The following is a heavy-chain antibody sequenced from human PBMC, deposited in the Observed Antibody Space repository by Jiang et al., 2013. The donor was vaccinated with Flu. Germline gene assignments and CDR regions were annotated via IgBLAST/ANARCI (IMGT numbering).Heavy chain of an antibody. Sequence: GAEVKKPGSSVKVSCKASGGTFSSYAISWVRQAPGQGLEWMGGIIPIFGTANYAQKFQGRVTITADESTSTAYMELSSLRSEDTAVYYCASEKPVEMATISDAFDIWGQGQWSPSLQ. CDR2: IIPIFGTA. D-gene: IGHD5-24*01. V-gene: IGHV1-69*01. J-gene: IGHJ3*02. CDR1: GGTFSSYA. CDR3: ASEKPVEMATISDAFDI.